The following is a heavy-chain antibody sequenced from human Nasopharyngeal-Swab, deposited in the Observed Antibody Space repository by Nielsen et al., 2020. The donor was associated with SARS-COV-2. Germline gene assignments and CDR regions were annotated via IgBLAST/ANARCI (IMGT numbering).Heavy chain of an antibody. CDR2: ISSSSGYI. CDR1: GFTFSSYS. V-gene: IGHV3-21*01. J-gene: IGHJ6*03. CDR3: ARVAYTAILFDYYYYMDV. D-gene: IGHD5-18*01. Sequence: GGSLRLSCAASGFTFSSYSMNWVRQAPGKGLEWVSSISSSSGYIYYADSVKGRFTISRDNAKNSLYLQMNSLRAEDTAVYYCARVAYTAILFDYYYYMDVWGKGTTVTVSS.